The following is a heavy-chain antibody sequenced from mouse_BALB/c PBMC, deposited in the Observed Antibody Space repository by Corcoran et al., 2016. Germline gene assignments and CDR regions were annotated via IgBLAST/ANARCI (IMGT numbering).Heavy chain of an antibody. D-gene: IGHD1-1*01. J-gene: IGHJ1*01. CDR1: GFNIKDTY. Sequence: EVQLQQSGAELVKPGASVKLSCTASGFNIKDTYMHWVKQRPEQGLEWIGRIDPANGKTKYDPKFQGKATITADTSSNTAYLQLSSLTSEDTAVYYCARCYGSSYWYFDVWGAGTTVTVSS. CDR2: IDPANGKT. CDR3: ARCYGSSYWYFDV. V-gene: IGHV14-3*02.